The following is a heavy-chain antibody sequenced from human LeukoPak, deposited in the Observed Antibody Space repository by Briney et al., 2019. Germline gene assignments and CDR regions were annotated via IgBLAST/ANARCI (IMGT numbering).Heavy chain of an antibody. CDR3: ARQSYYYDSSGYYDY. V-gene: IGHV4-59*08. CDR1: GGSISSYY. Sequence: SETLSLTCTVSGGSISSYYWSWLRQPPGKGLEWIGYIYYSGSTNYNPSLKSRVTISVDTSKNQFSLKLSSVSAADTAVYYCARQSYYYDSSGYYDYWGQGTLVTVSS. CDR2: IYYSGST. D-gene: IGHD3-22*01. J-gene: IGHJ4*02.